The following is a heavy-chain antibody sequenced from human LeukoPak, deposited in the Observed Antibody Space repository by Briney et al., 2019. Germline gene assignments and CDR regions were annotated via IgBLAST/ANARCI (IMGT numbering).Heavy chain of an antibody. D-gene: IGHD3-10*01. Sequence: QPGGSLRLSCAASGFTFSSYSMNWVRQAPGKGLEWVSYISGSSSTIYYADSVKGRFTISRDNAKNSLYLQMNSLRAEDTAVYYCARDFAVRGVITPRWGQGTLVTVSS. J-gene: IGHJ4*02. CDR2: ISGSSSTI. CDR1: GFTFSSYS. CDR3: ARDFAVRGVITPR. V-gene: IGHV3-48*04.